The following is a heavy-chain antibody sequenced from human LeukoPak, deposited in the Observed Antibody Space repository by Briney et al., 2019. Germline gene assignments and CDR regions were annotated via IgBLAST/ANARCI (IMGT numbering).Heavy chain of an antibody. CDR1: GYTFTSYA. Sequence: ASVKVSCKASGYTFTSYAMHWVRQAPGQRLEWMGWINPNGGGTNYAQKLQGRVTMTTDTSTSTAYMELRSLRSDDTAVYYCARDRIVGATELDYWGQGTLVTVSS. CDR2: INPNGGGT. J-gene: IGHJ4*02. V-gene: IGHV1-18*01. CDR3: ARDRIVGATELDY. D-gene: IGHD1-26*01.